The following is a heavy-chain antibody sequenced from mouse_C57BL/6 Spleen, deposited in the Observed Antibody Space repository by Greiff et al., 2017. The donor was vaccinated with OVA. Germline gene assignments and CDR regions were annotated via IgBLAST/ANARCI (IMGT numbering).Heavy chain of an antibody. Sequence: DVKLVESGGGLVKPGGSLKLSCAASGFTFSSYTMSWVRQTPETRLEWVATISGGGGNTYYPDSVKGRFTISRDNAKNTLYLQMSRLRSEDTALYYGARLPLYYSNSDYWGQGTTLTVSS. CDR1: GFTFSSYT. J-gene: IGHJ2*01. CDR3: ARLPLYYSNSDY. D-gene: IGHD2-5*01. V-gene: IGHV5-9*01. CDR2: ISGGGGNT.